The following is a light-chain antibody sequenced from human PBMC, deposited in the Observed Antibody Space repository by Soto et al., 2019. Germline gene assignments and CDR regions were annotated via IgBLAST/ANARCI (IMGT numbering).Light chain of an antibody. CDR1: SSNIGSNT. CDR2: TNN. CDR3: AACDDSLNAVV. J-gene: IGLJ2*01. Sequence: QSVLTQPPSASETPGQTVTISCSGSSSNIGSNTVNWYQQLPGTAPKLRIYTNNQRPSGVPDRFSGSKSGTSASLAISGLQSEDEADYYCAACDDSLNAVVFGGGTKLTVL. V-gene: IGLV1-44*01.